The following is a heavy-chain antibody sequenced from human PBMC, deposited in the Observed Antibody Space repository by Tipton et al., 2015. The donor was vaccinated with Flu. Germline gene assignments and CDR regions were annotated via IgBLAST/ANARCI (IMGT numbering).Heavy chain of an antibody. Sequence: TLSLTCTVSGGSIISSDYYWGWIRQPPGKGLEWIGSIYLSGSTDYNPNLKSPVTILLDTSKNQFSLKLSSVTAAGTAVYYCARGASSGWFDPWGQGTLVTVSS. J-gene: IGHJ5*02. V-gene: IGHV4-39*07. CDR3: ARGASSGWFDP. CDR1: GGSIISSDYY. D-gene: IGHD2-8*02. CDR2: IYLSGST.